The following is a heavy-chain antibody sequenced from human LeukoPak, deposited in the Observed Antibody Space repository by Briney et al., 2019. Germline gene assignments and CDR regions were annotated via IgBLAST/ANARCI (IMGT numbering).Heavy chain of an antibody. CDR3: ARDHYPYGYYARAVIGMDV. CDR1: GFTFSSYW. Sequence: GGSLRLSCAASGFTFSSYWMSWVRQAPGKGLEWVANIKQDGSEKYYVDSVKGRFTISRDNAKNSLYLQMNSLRAEDTAVYYCARDHYPYGYYARAVIGMDVWGQGTTVTVSS. D-gene: IGHD4-17*01. J-gene: IGHJ6*02. CDR2: IKQDGSEK. V-gene: IGHV3-7*01.